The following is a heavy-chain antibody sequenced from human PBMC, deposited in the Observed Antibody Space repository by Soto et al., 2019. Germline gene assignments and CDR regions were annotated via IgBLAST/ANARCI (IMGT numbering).Heavy chain of an antibody. V-gene: IGHV3-23*01. CDR3: AKEYSSGWYYFYY. D-gene: IGHD6-19*01. CDR2: ISGSDGST. Sequence: EVQLLESGGGLVQPGGSLRLSCAASGFTFSSYAMTWVRQAPGKGLEWVSTISGSDGSTYYADSVKGRFTISRDISKHTLYLQMNSLRAEDTAVYYCAKEYSSGWYYFYYWGRGTLVTVPS. CDR1: GFTFSSYA. J-gene: IGHJ4*02.